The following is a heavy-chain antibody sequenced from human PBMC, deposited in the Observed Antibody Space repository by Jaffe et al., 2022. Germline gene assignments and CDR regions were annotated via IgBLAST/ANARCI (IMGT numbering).Heavy chain of an antibody. J-gene: IGHJ4*02. CDR3: ARSGSIAARRGWYYFDY. CDR1: GGSISSYY. Sequence: QVQLQESGPGLVKPSETLSLTCTVSGGSISSYYWSWIRQPPGKGLEWIGYIYYSGSTNYNPSLKSRVTISVDTSKNQFSLKLSSVTAADTAVYYCARSGSIAARRGWYYFDYWGQGTLVTVSS. D-gene: IGHD6-6*01. V-gene: IGHV4-59*01. CDR2: IYYSGST.